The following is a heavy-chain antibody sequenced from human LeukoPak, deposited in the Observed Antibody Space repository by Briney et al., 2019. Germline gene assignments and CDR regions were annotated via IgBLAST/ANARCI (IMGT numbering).Heavy chain of an antibody. J-gene: IGHJ4*02. CDR3: ATQTRRGSYFDC. V-gene: IGHV4-39*01. CDR2: IYYSGST. D-gene: IGHD2-15*01. CDR1: GGSISSSSYY. Sequence: SETLSLTCSVSGGSISSSSYYWGWIRQPPGKGLEWIGSIYYSGSTYYNPSLKSRVTISVDTSKNQFSLKLSSVTAADTAVYYCATQTRRGSYFDCWGQGTLVTVSS.